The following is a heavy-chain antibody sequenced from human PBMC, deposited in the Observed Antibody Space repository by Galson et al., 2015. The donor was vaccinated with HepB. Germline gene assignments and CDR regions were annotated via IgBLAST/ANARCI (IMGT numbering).Heavy chain of an antibody. D-gene: IGHD3-16*01. CDR3: ARAPRRSDYDSYDYGMDV. Sequence: SLRLSCAASGFTIGTYSMNWVRHIPGKGLEWVSSVSRRSRYIYYGDTVKGRFTISRDNGRNSLYLQMKGLRVEDTAVYFCARAPRRSDYDSYDYGMDVWGQGTSVTVSS. CDR2: VSRRSRYI. V-gene: IGHV3-21*01. CDR1: GFTIGTYS. J-gene: IGHJ6*02.